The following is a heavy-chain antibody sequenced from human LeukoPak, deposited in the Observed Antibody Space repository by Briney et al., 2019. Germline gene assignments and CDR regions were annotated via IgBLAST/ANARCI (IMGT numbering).Heavy chain of an antibody. D-gene: IGHD5-18*01. CDR1: GFTFDDYA. CDR2: ISWNSGSI. CDR3: AKGYSYGSYYFDY. Sequence: PGGSLRLSCAASGFTFDDYAMHWVRQAPGKGLGWVSGISWNSGSIGYADPVKGRFTISRDNAKNSLYPQMNSLRAEDTALYYCAKGYSYGSYYFDYWGQGTLVTVSS. J-gene: IGHJ4*02. V-gene: IGHV3-9*01.